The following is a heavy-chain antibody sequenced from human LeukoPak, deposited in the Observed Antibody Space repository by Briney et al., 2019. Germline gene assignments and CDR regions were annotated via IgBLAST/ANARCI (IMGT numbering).Heavy chain of an antibody. CDR2: FSYSGST. CDR3: ARGPLDSGYTYFDY. J-gene: IGHJ4*02. Sequence: SETLSLTCTVSGASVSNYYWSWIRQPPGKGLEWIGYFSYSGSTNYNPSLKSRVTISVDTSKNQFPLKLSSVTAADTAVYYCARGPLDSGYTYFDYWGQGTLVSVAS. V-gene: IGHV4-59*02. CDR1: GASVSNYY. D-gene: IGHD5-12*01.